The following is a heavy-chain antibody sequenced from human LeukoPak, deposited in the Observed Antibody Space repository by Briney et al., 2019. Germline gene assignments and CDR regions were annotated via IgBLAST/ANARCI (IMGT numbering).Heavy chain of an antibody. CDR2: INQDGREK. D-gene: IGHD3-9*01. Sequence: GGSLTLSCAASGFTFSSYWMSWVRQAPGKGLEWVANINQDGREKYYVDSVKGRFTISRDNAKNSLYLQMNSLRAEDTAVYYCARVEDYDILTGFDYWGQGTLVTVSS. CDR1: GFTFSSYW. V-gene: IGHV3-7*01. J-gene: IGHJ4*02. CDR3: ARVEDYDILTGFDY.